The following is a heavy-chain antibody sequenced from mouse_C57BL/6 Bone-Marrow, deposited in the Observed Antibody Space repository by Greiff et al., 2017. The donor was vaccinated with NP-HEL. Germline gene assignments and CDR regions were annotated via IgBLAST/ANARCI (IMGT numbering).Heavy chain of an antibody. J-gene: IGHJ3*01. CDR3: ARQRVAY. Sequence: EVQRVESGGGLVKPGGSLKLSCAASGFTFSSYTMSWVRQTPEKRLGWVATISGGGGNTYYPDSVKGGFTISRDNAKNTLYLQMSSLRSEDTALYYCARQRVAYWGQGTLVTVSA. CDR2: ISGGGGNT. V-gene: IGHV5-9*01. CDR1: GFTFSSYT.